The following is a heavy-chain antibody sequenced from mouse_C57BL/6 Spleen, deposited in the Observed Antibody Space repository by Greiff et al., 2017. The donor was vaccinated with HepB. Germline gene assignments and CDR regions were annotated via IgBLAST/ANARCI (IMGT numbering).Heavy chain of an antibody. CDR1: GFNIKDYY. Sequence: VQLQQSGAELVRPGASVKLSCTASGFNIKDYYMHWVKQRPEQGLEWIGRIDPEDGDTEYAPQFQGKATMTADTSSNTAYLQLSSLTSEDTAVYYCTTSPPIYSWDAMDYWGQGTSVTVSS. CDR3: TTSPPIYSWDAMDY. J-gene: IGHJ4*01. V-gene: IGHV14-1*01. D-gene: IGHD2-12*01. CDR2: IDPEDGDT.